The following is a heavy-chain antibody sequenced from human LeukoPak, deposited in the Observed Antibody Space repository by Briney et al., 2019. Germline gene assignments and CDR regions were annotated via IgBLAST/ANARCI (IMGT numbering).Heavy chain of an antibody. D-gene: IGHD3-22*01. CDR2: IYYSGST. V-gene: IGHV4-59*01. J-gene: IGHJ4*02. Sequence: PSQTLSLTCTVSGGSISSYYWSWIRQPPGKGLEWIGYIYYSGSTNYNPSLKSRVTISVDTSKNQFSLKLSSVTAADTAVYYCARSKYYCDSSGYYDSTYYFVYWGQGTLVTVSS. CDR1: GGSISSYY. CDR3: ARSKYYCDSSGYYDSTYYFVY.